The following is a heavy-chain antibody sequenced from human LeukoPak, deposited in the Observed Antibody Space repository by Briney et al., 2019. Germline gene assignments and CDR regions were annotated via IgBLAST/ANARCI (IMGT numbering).Heavy chain of an antibody. J-gene: IGHJ3*02. V-gene: IGHV1-69*06. CDR2: IIPIFGTA. CDR3: AEGEGAAGRPAFDI. D-gene: IGHD6-13*01. CDR1: GGTFTIYA. Sequence: SVKVSFTASGGTFTIYAISWVRQAPGQGLEWMGGIIPIFGTANYTQKFQGRVTITPDKSTSTDYMELSSLGSENTAVYYCAEGEGAAGRPAFDIWGQGTMVTVSS.